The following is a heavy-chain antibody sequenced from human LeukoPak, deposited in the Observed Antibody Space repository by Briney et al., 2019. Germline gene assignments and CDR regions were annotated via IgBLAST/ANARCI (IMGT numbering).Heavy chain of an antibody. Sequence: GGSLRLSCAASGFTYKTYAMSWVRQVPGKGLEWVSTISGSGRSTYYADSVKGRFTISRDNSKSTLYLQMNSLRAEDTAVYYCAKGPVGSSSWVENWGQGTLVTVSS. CDR2: ISGSGRST. V-gene: IGHV3-23*01. D-gene: IGHD6-13*01. CDR3: AKGPVGSSSWVEN. J-gene: IGHJ4*02. CDR1: GFTYKTYA.